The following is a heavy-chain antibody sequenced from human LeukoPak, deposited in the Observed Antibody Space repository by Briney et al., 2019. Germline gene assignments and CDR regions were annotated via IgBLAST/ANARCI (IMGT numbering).Heavy chain of an antibody. CDR2: IIPILGIA. J-gene: IGHJ4*02. D-gene: IGHD5-24*01. Sequence: SAKVSCKASGGTFSSYTISWVRQAPGQGLEWMGRIIPILGIANYAQKFQGRVTITADKSTSTAYMELSSLRSEDTAVYYCARGVGDGYNWDYWGQGTLVTVSS. CDR3: ARGVGDGYNWDY. CDR1: GGTFSSYT. V-gene: IGHV1-69*02.